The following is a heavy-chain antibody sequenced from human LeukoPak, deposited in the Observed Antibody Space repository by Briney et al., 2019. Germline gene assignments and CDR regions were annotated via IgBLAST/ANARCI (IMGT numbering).Heavy chain of an antibody. J-gene: IGHJ6*02. CDR2: ISAYNGNT. CDR3: ARGYDYSWAEYYYYGMDV. D-gene: IGHD5-12*01. CDR1: GYTFTSYG. V-gene: IGHV1-18*01. Sequence: ASVKVSCKASGYTFTSYGISWVRQAPGQGLEWMGWISAYNGNTNYAQKLQGRVTMTTDTSTSTAYMELRSLRSDDTAVYYCARGYDYSWAEYYYYGMDVWGQGTTVTVSS.